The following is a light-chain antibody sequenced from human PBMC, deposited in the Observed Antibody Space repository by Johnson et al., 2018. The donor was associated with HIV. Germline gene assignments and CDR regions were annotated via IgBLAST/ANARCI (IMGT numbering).Light chain of an antibody. CDR1: SSNIGNNY. CDR3: GTWDSSLNV. V-gene: IGLV1-51*01. Sequence: QSVLTQPPSVSAAPGQKVTISCSGSSSNIGNNYVSWYQQLPGTAPNLLIYDNNKRPSGIPDRFSGSKSGTSATLGITGLQTGDEADYYCGTWDSSLNVFGTGTKVTVL. J-gene: IGLJ1*01. CDR2: DNN.